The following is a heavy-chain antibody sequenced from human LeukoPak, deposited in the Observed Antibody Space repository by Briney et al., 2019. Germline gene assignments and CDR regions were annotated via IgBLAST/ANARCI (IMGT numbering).Heavy chain of an antibody. CDR3: TTALRSGSWSY. V-gene: IGHV3-7*01. CDR2: IKEDGSEK. Sequence: GGSLRLSCVASGFTFSSYWMSWVRQAPGKGLEWVANIKEDGSEKYYVDSVKGRFTISRDNAKNSLYLQMNSLRAEDTAVYYCTTALRSGSWSYWGQGTLVTVSS. CDR1: GFTFSSYW. J-gene: IGHJ4*02. D-gene: IGHD3-10*01.